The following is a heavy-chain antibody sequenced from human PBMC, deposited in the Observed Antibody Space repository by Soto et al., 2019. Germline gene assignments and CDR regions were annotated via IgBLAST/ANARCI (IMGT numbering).Heavy chain of an antibody. Sequence: PSETLSLTCTVSGGSISSYYWSWIRQPPGKGLEWIGYIYYSGSTNYNPSLKSRVTISVDTSKNQFSLKLSSVTAADTAVYYCARVTFTPNWFDSWGQGILVTVSS. CDR3: ARVTFTPNWFDS. CDR1: GGSISSYY. CDR2: IYYSGST. J-gene: IGHJ5*01. V-gene: IGHV4-59*01. D-gene: IGHD3-16*01.